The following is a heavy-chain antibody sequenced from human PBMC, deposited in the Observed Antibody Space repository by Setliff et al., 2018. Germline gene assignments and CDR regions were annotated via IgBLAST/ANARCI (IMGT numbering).Heavy chain of an antibody. CDR2: LGYDGTNE. CDR1: GFTFSGYG. Sequence: GGSLRLSCSASGFTFSGYGMHWVRQAPGKGLEWVAALGYDGTNEYYADSVKGRFTISRDISTNTLFLEIDSLRSEDTGLYYCAREGSIGWSQYFHHWGQGTPVTVSS. J-gene: IGHJ1*01. V-gene: IGHV3-33*02. D-gene: IGHD6-19*01. CDR3: AREGSIGWSQYFHH.